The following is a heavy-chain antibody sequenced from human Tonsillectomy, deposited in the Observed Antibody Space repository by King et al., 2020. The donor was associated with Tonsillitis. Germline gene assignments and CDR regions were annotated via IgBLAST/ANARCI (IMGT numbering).Heavy chain of an antibody. J-gene: IGHJ5*02. Sequence: ITLKESGPTLVKPTQTLTLTCTFSGFSLSTSGVGVGWIRQPPGKALEWLALIYWNDDKRYSPSLKSRLTITKDTSKNQVVHTMTNMDPVDTATYYWTHNEACSGGDCYGAPGWWFDPWGEGTLVTVSS. CDR2: IYWNDDK. D-gene: IGHD2-21*01. CDR3: THNEACSGGDCYGAPGWWFDP. V-gene: IGHV2-5*01. CDR1: GFSLSTSGVG.